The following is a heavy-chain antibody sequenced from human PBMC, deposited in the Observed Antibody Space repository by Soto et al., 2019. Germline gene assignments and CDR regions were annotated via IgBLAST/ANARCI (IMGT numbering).Heavy chain of an antibody. V-gene: IGHV5-51*01. J-gene: IGHJ4*02. CDR3: ARHIITDWSPPYGDYQGIFDY. CDR2: IYPGDSDT. CDR1: GYSFTSYW. D-gene: IGHD4-17*01. Sequence: GESLKISCKGSGYSFTSYWIGWVRQMPGKGLEWMGIIYPGDSDTRYSPSFQGQVTISADKSISTAYLQWSSLKASDTAMYYCARHIITDWSPPYGDYQGIFDYWGQGTLVTVSS.